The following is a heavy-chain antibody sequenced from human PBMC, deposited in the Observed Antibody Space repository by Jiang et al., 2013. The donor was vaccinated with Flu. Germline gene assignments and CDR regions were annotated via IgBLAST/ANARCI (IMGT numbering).Heavy chain of an antibody. Sequence: QTLSLTCAISGDSVSTNSAAWNWIRQSPSRGLEWLGRTYYRSKWYNDYAASVKSRITINPDTSKNQFSLHLNSVTPEDTAVYYCARDQPWYSSFWPEPLDYWGQGTLVTVSS. V-gene: IGHV6-1*01. CDR3: ARDQPWYSSFWPEPLDY. D-gene: IGHD6-13*01. CDR1: GDSVSTNSAA. CDR2: TYYRSKWYN. J-gene: IGHJ4*02.